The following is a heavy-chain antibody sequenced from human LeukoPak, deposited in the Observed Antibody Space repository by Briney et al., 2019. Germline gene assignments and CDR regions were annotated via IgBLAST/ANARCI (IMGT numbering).Heavy chain of an antibody. Sequence: GGSLRLSCAASGFTLSSYWMHWVRQAPGKGLMWVSRIKSGGSSTNYADFVKVRFTLARDNAKNTLYLQMNSLGAEDTAVYYCASPPGIAAAGTWGYWGQGTLVTVSS. V-gene: IGHV3-74*01. CDR2: IKSGGSST. CDR3: ASPPGIAAAGTWGY. J-gene: IGHJ4*02. D-gene: IGHD6-13*01. CDR1: GFTLSSYW.